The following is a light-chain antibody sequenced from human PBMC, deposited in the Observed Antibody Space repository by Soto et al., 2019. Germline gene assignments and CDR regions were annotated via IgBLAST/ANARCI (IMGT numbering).Light chain of an antibody. CDR1: QSVSSY. CDR3: QQRSNWPQT. J-gene: IGKJ1*01. V-gene: IGKV3-11*01. CDR2: DAS. Sequence: EIVLTQSPATLSLSPGERATLSCRASQSVSSYLAWYQQKPGQAPRLLIYDASNRATGIPARFSGSGSGTDFTLTTSSLEPEDFAVYYWQQRSNWPQTCGQGTKVEIK.